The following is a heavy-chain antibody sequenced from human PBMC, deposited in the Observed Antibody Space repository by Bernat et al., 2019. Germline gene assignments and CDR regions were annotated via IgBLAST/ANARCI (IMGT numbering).Heavy chain of an antibody. V-gene: IGHV3-48*03. D-gene: IGHD3-16*01. Sequence: EVQLVESGGGLVQPGGSLRLSCVASGFTFSSYEMNWVRQAPGKGLEWVSYISSAGGGSTIYYADSVKGRFTISRDNAKNSLYLQMNSLRADDTAVYYRAPYSIPGGCFDPWGRGTLVTVSS. CDR2: ISSAGGGSTI. CDR3: APYSIPGGCFDP. CDR1: GFTFSSYE. J-gene: IGHJ5*02.